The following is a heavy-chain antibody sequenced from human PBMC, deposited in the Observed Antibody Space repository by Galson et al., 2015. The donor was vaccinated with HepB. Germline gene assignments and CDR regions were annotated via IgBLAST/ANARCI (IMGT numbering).Heavy chain of an antibody. V-gene: IGHV1-2*05. D-gene: IGHD3-22*01. J-gene: IGHJ3*01. CDR2: INPDSGGT. CDR1: GYTFIGYY. Sequence: SVKVSCKASGYTFIGYYIHWVRLAPGQGLEWMGRINPDSGGTDYAQKFQGRVTMTRDTSTSTAYMELSSLRSDDTVVYYCARAYSSGYYYGAFDDWGQGKKVTVS. CDR3: ARAYSSGYYYGAFDD.